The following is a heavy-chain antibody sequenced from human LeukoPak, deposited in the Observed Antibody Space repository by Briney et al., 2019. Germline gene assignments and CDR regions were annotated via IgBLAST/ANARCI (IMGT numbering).Heavy chain of an antibody. CDR2: IHPRDSDT. D-gene: IGHD2-15*01. J-gene: IGHJ4*02. Sequence: KSGESLKISCKGSGYSFTNYWIGWVRQMPGKGLEWMGIIHPRDSDTRYSPSFQGQVTISADKSISTAYLQWSSLKASDTAMYYCARRYCSGSSRYLFDYWGQGTLVTVSS. CDR1: GYSFTNYW. CDR3: ARRYCSGSSRYLFDY. V-gene: IGHV5-51*01.